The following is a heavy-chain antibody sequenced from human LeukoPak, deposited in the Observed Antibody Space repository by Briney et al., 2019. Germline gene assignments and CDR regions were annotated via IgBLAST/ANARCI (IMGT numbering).Heavy chain of an antibody. V-gene: IGHV1-2*06. D-gene: IGHD3-22*01. CDR1: GYTFTGYY. J-gene: IGHJ4*02. Sequence: ASVKVSCKASGYTFTGYYMHWVRQAPGQGLEWMGRINPNSGGTNYAQKFQGRVTMTRDTSISTAYMELSRLRSDDTAVYYCATTRRVVVREFDYRGQGTLVTVSS. CDR2: INPNSGGT. CDR3: ATTRRVVVREFDY.